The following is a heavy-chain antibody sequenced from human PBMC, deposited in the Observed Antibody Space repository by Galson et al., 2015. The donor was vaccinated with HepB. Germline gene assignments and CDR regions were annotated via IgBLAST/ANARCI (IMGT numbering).Heavy chain of an antibody. J-gene: IGHJ3*01. CDR1: GFTFSNFW. V-gene: IGHV3-7*05. CDR2: IKTDGSEK. CDR3: ARDSVMCTGCAVDV. D-gene: IGHD5/OR15-5a*01. Sequence: SLRLSCAASGFTFSNFWMSWVRQAPGKGLEWVANIKTDGSEKYYVDSVKGRFTISRDNAKNSLYLQMNSLRAEDTAVHYCARDSVMCTGCAVDVGGQGTLVTVPS.